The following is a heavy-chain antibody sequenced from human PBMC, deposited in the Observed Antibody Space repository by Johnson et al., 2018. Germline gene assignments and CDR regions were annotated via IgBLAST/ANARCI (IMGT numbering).Heavy chain of an antibody. CDR3: ARESTMGYSPEGDAFNI. J-gene: IGHJ3*02. V-gene: IGHV3-53*01. CDR1: GFNVSSNY. Sequence: VQLVESGGGLRQPGGSLRLSCAASGFNVSSNYLNWVRQAPGKGLEWVSVIYAGGQTFYAGSVKGRFTISRYNSRHTLYLHMSTLRAEDTAVYYCARESTMGYSPEGDAFNIWGQGTMVIVSS. CDR2: IYAGGQT. D-gene: IGHD4/OR15-4a*01.